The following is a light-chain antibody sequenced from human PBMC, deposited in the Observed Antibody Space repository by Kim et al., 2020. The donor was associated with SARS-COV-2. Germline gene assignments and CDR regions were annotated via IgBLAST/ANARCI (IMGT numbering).Light chain of an antibody. V-gene: IGLV3-19*01. CDR2: GKN. J-gene: IGLJ1*01. Sequence: SSELTQDPAVSVALGQTVRITCQGDSLRSYYASWYQQKPGQAPVLVIYGKNNRPSGIPDRFSGSSSGNTASLTITGAQAEDEADYYCNSRDSSGYVFRTG. CDR3: NSRDSSGYV. CDR1: SLRSYY.